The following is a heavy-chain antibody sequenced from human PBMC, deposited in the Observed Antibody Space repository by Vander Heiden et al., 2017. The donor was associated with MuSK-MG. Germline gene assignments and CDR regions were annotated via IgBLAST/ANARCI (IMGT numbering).Heavy chain of an antibody. V-gene: IGHV3-23*01. CDR2: ISGSGVST. Sequence: EVQSLESGGGLVQPGGSLRLSCAASGFTFSSYAMGWVRQAPGKGLEWVSGISGSGVSTNYADSVKGRFTISRDNSKNTLYVQMNSLRAEDTAIYYCARSPILYNWFNPWGQGTLVTVSS. CDR1: GFTFSSYA. CDR3: ARSPILYNWFNP. J-gene: IGHJ5*02. D-gene: IGHD2-15*01.